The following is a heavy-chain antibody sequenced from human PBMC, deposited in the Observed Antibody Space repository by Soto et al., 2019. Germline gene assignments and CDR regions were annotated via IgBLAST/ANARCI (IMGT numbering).Heavy chain of an antibody. J-gene: IGHJ4*02. D-gene: IGHD5-12*01. CDR3: AAGGGLPRYY. CDR2: IYHSGST. CDR1: GGSISSGGYS. V-gene: IGHV4-30-2*01. Sequence: QLQLQESGSGLVKPSQTLSLTCAVSGGSISSGGYSWSWIRQPPGKGLEWIGYIYHSGSTYYNPSLNRRVTISVARSKNQFSLRLSSVTAADTAVYYCAAGGGLPRYYWGQGTLVTVSS.